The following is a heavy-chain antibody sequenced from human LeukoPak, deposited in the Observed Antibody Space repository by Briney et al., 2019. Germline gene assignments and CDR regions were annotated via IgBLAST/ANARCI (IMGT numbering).Heavy chain of an antibody. D-gene: IGHD2-2*02. J-gene: IGHJ4*02. CDR2: IDPASGGT. Sequence: ASVKVSCKTSGYTFSAHYLHWVRQAPGQRPEWVGRIDPASGGTHYAQKFQGRVTVTRDTSTTTVDMELSGLRSDDTAVYYCARVPGPYTTSRFDFWGQGTLVTVSS. CDR3: ARVPGPYTTSRFDF. V-gene: IGHV1-2*02. CDR1: GYTFSAHY.